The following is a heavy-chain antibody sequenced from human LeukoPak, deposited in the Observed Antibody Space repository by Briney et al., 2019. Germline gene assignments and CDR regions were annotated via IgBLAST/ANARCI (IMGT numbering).Heavy chain of an antibody. CDR1: GFTFSIYE. CDR3: ARYFDY. J-gene: IGHJ4*02. V-gene: IGHV3-48*03. Sequence: GGSLRLSCAASGFTFSIYEMIWVRQAPGKGLEWVSYITSSSSTIYDADSVKGRFTISRDNAKNSLFLQMNSLRADDTAVYYCARYFDYWGQGTLVTVSS. CDR2: ITSSSSTI.